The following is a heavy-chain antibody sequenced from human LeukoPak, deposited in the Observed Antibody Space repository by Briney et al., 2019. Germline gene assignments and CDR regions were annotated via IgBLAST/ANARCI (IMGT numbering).Heavy chain of an antibody. CDR1: GFTFSSYA. CDR2: VSGSGGTT. CDR3: ARDPGAFPYFFDC. Sequence: GGSLRLSCAVSGFTFSSYAMSWVRQAPGKGLEWVSVVSGSGGTTYYADSVRGRFTISRDNSKNTLYLQMNSLRVEDTAVYFCARDPGAFPYFFDCWGQGTLVTVSS. V-gene: IGHV3-23*01. D-gene: IGHD4/OR15-4a*01. J-gene: IGHJ4*02.